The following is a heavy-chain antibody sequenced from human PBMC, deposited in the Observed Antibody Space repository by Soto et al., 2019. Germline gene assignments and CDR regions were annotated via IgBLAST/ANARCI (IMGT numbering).Heavy chain of an antibody. Sequence: GGSLRLSCAASGFTLSIYAMSWVRQAPGKGLEWVSAIGGSGSSTYYADSVKGRFTISRDNSKNTLYLQMNTLTADDTAVYYCAKKAGGPIAVAGFFDSWGQGTLVTSPQ. CDR3: AKKAGGPIAVAGFFDS. V-gene: IGHV3-23*01. CDR1: GFTLSIYA. CDR2: IGGSGSST. J-gene: IGHJ4*02. D-gene: IGHD6-19*01.